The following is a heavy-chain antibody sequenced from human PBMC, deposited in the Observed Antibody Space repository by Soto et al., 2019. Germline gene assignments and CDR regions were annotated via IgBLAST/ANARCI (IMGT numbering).Heavy chain of an antibody. CDR2: ISAYNGNT. CDR3: ARDLRDKEPAVSYYMDV. Sequence: ASVKVSCKASGYTFTSYGISWVRQAPGQGLEWMGWISAYNGNTNYAQKLQGRVTMTTDTSTSTAYMELRSLRSDDTAVYYCARDLRDKEPAVSYYMDVWGKGTTVTVSS. J-gene: IGHJ6*03. CDR1: GYTFTSYG. D-gene: IGHD3-10*01. V-gene: IGHV1-18*01.